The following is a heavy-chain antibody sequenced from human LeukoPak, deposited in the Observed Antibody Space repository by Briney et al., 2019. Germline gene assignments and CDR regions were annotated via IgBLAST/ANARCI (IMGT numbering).Heavy chain of an antibody. J-gene: IGHJ4*02. CDR2: INSDGSST. CDR3: TREGITAGADY. Sequence: GGSLRLSCVASGFTFSSYWMHWVRQAPGKGLVWVSRINSDGSSTSYADSVKGRFTISRDNAKNTLYLQMNSLRAEDTAVYYCTREGITAGADYWGQGTLVTVSS. CDR1: GFTFSSYW. D-gene: IGHD6-13*01. V-gene: IGHV3-74*01.